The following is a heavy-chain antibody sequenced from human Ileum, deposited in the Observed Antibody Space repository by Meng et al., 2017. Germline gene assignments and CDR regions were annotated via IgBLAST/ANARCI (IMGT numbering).Heavy chain of an antibody. CDR2: ISSQVGST. J-gene: IGHJ4*02. CDR3: ARDRQSWISGRLDD. V-gene: IGHV3-64*02. CDR1: RFSFSNYA. Sequence: AGCLTLSCAVSRFSFSNYAMHWVRQAPGKGLEFVSTISSQVGSTFYADSVKGRFTISRDNSKNTLYLQMGSLRVDDMAVYFCARDRQSWISGRLDDWCQGTQVTVSS. D-gene: IGHD5-12*01.